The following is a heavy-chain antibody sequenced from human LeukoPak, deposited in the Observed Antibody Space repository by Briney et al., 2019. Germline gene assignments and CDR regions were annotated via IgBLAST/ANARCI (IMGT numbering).Heavy chain of an antibody. Sequence: SETLSLTCAVSGDSISSYYWSWIRQPPGKGLEWIGYIYYSGSTNYNPSLKSRVTISVDTSKNQFSLKLSSVTAADTAVYYCARDRGLGGYGPFDYWGQGTLVTVSS. CDR3: ARDRGLGGYGPFDY. CDR1: GDSISSYY. V-gene: IGHV4-59*01. D-gene: IGHD5-12*01. J-gene: IGHJ4*02. CDR2: IYYSGST.